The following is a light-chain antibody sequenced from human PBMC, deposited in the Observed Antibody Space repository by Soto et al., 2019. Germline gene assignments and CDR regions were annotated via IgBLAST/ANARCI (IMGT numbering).Light chain of an antibody. CDR2: AAS. CDR3: LQHNSYPLT. CDR1: QGIRDA. Sequence: DIQMTQSPSSLYASVGDRVTITCRASQGIRDALGWYQQKQGKAPKRLIYAASSLQCGVPSRFSGSASGTAFTLPGSRLQPKDFATYYCLQHNSYPLTYDRGPEVEIK. V-gene: IGKV1-17*01. J-gene: IGKJ1*01.